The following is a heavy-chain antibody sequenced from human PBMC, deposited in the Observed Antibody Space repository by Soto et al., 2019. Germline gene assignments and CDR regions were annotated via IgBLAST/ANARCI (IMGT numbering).Heavy chain of an antibody. J-gene: IGHJ4*02. D-gene: IGHD1-26*01. CDR3: ARDSIVGAFGY. CDR1: GFTFSSYS. Sequence: GGSLRLSCAASGFTFSSYSMNWVRQAPGKGLEWVSSISSSSYIYYADSVKGRFTISRDNAKNSLYLQMNSLRAEDTAVYYCARDSIVGAFGYWGQGTPVTVSS. V-gene: IGHV3-21*01. CDR2: ISSSSYI.